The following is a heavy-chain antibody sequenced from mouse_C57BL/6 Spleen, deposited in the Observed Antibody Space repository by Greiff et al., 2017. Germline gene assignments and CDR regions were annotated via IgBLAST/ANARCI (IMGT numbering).Heavy chain of an antibody. D-gene: IGHD1-1*01. Sequence: EVHLVESGPGLAKPSQTLSLTCSVTGYSITSDYWNWIRKFPGNKLEYMGYISYSGSTYYNPSLKSRISITRDTSKNQYYLQLNSVTTEDTATYYCARSHGSTYWYFDVWGTGTTVTVSS. V-gene: IGHV3-8*01. CDR3: ARSHGSTYWYFDV. CDR2: ISYSGST. CDR1: GYSITSDY. J-gene: IGHJ1*03.